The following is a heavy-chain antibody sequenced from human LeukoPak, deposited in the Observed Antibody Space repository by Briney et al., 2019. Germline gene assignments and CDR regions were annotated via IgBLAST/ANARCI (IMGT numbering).Heavy chain of an antibody. CDR2: INTNTGDP. J-gene: IGHJ4*02. Sequence: ASVKVSCKASGYTFTSYAMNWVRQAPGQGLEWMGWINTNTGDPTYAQGFTGRFVFSLDTSVSTAYLQISSLKAEDTAVYYCALESDTAVVTPYGDYWGQGTLVTVSS. CDR3: ALESDTAVVTPYGDY. D-gene: IGHD5-18*01. CDR1: GYTFTSYA. V-gene: IGHV7-4-1*02.